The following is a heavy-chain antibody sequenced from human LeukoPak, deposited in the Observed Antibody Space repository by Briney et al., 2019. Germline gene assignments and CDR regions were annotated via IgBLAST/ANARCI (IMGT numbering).Heavy chain of an antibody. CDR2: IKEDGSEKK. Sequence: GGSLRLSCAASGFTFSSYWMSGVRQAPGKGLEWVANIKEDGSEKKYYEDSVKGRFTTSRDNTKKSLYLQMNSLRAEDTAVYYCARGGYRYKYWGQGTLVTVSS. CDR3: ARGGYRYKY. CDR1: GFTFSSYW. J-gene: IGHJ4*02. D-gene: IGHD5-12*01. V-gene: IGHV3-7*04.